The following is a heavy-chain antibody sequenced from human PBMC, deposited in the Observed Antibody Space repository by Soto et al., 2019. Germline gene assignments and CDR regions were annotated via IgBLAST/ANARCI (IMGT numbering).Heavy chain of an antibody. Sequence: EVQLVESGGGLVQPGGSLRLSCAASGFTFGSYWMHCVRQAPGKGLVWVSRISPDGTSTSNADSVKGRFTISRDNTKNTLHLQMDSLRVEDTAVYYCARDGGGLAHWGQGTLVTVSS. D-gene: IGHD3-16*01. J-gene: IGHJ4*02. CDR3: ARDGGGLAH. CDR1: GFTFGSYW. CDR2: ISPDGTST. V-gene: IGHV3-74*01.